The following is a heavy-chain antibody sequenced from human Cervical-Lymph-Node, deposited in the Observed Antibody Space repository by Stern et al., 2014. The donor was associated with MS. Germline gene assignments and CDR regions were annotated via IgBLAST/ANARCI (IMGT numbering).Heavy chain of an antibody. V-gene: IGHV1-69*06. CDR2: ILPSFGTA. D-gene: IGHD6-19*01. CDR1: GGTFTSYA. J-gene: IGHJ4*02. CDR3: ARDVSGAGAQTFDY. Sequence: QVHLVESGAEVKKPGSSVKVSCKASGGTFTSYAMRWVRQAPGQGLEWMGVILPSFGTAHYAQKFQGRVTMTADKSPRPAYMGLRSLRSEDTAVYDCARDVSGAGAQTFDYWGQGTLVTVSS.